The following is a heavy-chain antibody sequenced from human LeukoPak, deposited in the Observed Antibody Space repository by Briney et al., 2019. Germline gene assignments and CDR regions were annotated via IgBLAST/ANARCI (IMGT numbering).Heavy chain of an antibody. CDR2: ISGSGGST. D-gene: IGHD1-26*01. V-gene: IGHV3-23*01. CDR1: GFTFSYYA. CDR3: APRGYSGTYSLPY. J-gene: IGHJ4*02. Sequence: GGSLRLSCAASGFTFSYYAMTWVRQAPGKGLEWVSGISGSGGSTYYADAVKGRFTISRDNSKNTLYLQMNSLRAEDTAVYYCAPRGYSGTYSLPYWGQGTLVTVSS.